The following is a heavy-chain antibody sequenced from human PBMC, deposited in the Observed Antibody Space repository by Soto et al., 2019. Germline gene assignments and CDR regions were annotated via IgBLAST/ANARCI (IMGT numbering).Heavy chain of an antibody. D-gene: IGHD6-13*01. J-gene: IGHJ1*01. Sequence: QVQLVQSGAEVQKPGSSVKVSCKASGGTFSSYAISWVRQAPGQGLEWMGGIIPIFGTANYAQKFQGRVTITADETTSTAYMELSSLRSEDTAVYYCASVTSIAAAGTPPTHWGQGTLVTVSS. CDR3: ASVTSIAAAGTPPTH. CDR1: GGTFSSYA. CDR2: IIPIFGTA. V-gene: IGHV1-69*01.